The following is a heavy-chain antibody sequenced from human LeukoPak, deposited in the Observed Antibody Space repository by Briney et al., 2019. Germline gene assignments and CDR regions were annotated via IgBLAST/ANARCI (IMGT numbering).Heavy chain of an antibody. CDR3: AKDAIAAAFFDY. D-gene: IGHD6-13*01. Sequence: GGSLRLSCAASGFTFSSYGMHWVRQAPGKGLEWVAFIRYDGSNKYYADSVKGRFTISRDNSKNTLYLQMNSLRAEDTAVYYYAKDAIAAAFFDYWGQGTLVTVSS. CDR1: GFTFSSYG. J-gene: IGHJ4*02. CDR2: IRYDGSNK. V-gene: IGHV3-30*02.